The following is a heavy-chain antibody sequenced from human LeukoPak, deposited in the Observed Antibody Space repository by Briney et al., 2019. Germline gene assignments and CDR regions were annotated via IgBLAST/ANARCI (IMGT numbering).Heavy chain of an antibody. D-gene: IGHD1-1*01. CDR2: TIYHSGTT. CDR3: AREVQLERLDD. CDR1: GYSISSGYF. J-gene: IGHJ4*02. V-gene: IGHV4-38-2*02. Sequence: SETLSLTCTVSGYSISSGYFCAWIRQPPGKGLEWIGSTIYHSGTTYYNPSLKSRVTMSIDTSKNQFSLKLSSVTAADTAVYYWAREVQLERLDDWGQGTLVFVSS.